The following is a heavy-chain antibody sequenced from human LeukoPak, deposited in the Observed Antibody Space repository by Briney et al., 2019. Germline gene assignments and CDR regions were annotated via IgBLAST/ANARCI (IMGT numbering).Heavy chain of an antibody. CDR3: ARVRVVPDTLYGMDV. D-gene: IGHD2-2*01. V-gene: IGHV1-69*13. CDR1: GGTFSSYA. Sequence: ASVTVSCKASGGTFSSYAISWVRQAPGQGLEWMGGIIPIFGTANYAQKFQGRVTITADESTSTAYMELSSLRSEDTAVYYCARVRVVPDTLYGMDVWGQGTTVTVSS. J-gene: IGHJ6*02. CDR2: IIPIFGTA.